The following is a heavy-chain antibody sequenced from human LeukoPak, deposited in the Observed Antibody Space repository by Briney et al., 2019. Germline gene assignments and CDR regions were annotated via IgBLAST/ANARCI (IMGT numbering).Heavy chain of an antibody. CDR3: ARDPTNTSGYYAYFDY. V-gene: IGHV1-18*01. J-gene: IGHJ4*02. Sequence: ASVKVSCMASAYTFRNYGITWVRQAPGQGLEWMGWISAYNGDTHYAQNLQGRVTMTTDTSTSTAYMELRSLRSDDTAVYYCARDPTNTSGYYAYFDYWGQGTLVTVSS. CDR2: ISAYNGDT. D-gene: IGHD5-12*01. CDR1: AYTFRNYG.